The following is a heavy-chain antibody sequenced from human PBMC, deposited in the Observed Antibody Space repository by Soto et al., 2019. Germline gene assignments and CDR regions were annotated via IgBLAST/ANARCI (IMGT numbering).Heavy chain of an antibody. CDR2: IRNKPNGHTT. Sequence: EVQLVESGGGLVQPGGSLRLSCEGSGFTFSGHYMDWVRQAPGKGLEWLGRIRNKPNGHTTAYAASVKGRFTISRDDSKNLVYLKMNSLKREDTALYYCSTTVITAPLFEYWGQGTLVAVSS. CDR3: STTVITAPLFEY. V-gene: IGHV3-72*01. D-gene: IGHD2-21*02. J-gene: IGHJ4*02. CDR1: GFTFSGHY.